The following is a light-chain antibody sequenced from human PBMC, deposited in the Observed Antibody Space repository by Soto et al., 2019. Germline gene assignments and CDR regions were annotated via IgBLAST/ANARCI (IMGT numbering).Light chain of an antibody. CDR2: DVN. J-gene: IGLJ1*01. CDR3: SSYTSSSIVHV. V-gene: IGLV2-14*03. CDR1: GTDVGAYDY. Sequence: QSALTQPASASGSPGQSITISCTGTGTDVGAYDYVSWYQQHPGKAPKLVIYDVNNRPSGVSSRFSGSKSGNTASLTISGLQVEDEADYYCSSYTSSSIVHVFGTGT.